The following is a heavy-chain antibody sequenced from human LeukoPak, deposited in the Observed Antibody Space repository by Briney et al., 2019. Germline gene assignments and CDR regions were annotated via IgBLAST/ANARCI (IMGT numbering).Heavy chain of an antibody. CDR3: ARGLSWRSGYDSGRAFDI. J-gene: IGHJ3*02. D-gene: IGHD5-12*01. CDR2: ISSSSSYI. CDR1: GFTFSSYS. V-gene: IGHV3-21*01. Sequence: GGSLRLSCAASGFTFSSYSMNWVRQAPGKGLEWVSSISSSSSYIYYADSVKGRFTISRDNAKNSLYLQMNSLRAEDTAVYYCARGLSWRSGYDSGRAFDIWGQGTMVTVSS.